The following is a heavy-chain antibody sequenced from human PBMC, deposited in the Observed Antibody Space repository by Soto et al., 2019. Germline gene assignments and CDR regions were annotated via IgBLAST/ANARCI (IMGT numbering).Heavy chain of an antibody. D-gene: IGHD3-10*01. CDR1: GYTFTSYG. Sequence: GASVKVSCKASGYTFTSYGISWVRQAPGQGLEWMGWISAYNGNTNYAQKLQGRVTMTTDTSISTAYMELSRLRSDDTAVYYCARDLGVLLWFGELERQLDYWGQGTLVTVSS. V-gene: IGHV1-18*01. CDR2: ISAYNGNT. J-gene: IGHJ4*02. CDR3: ARDLGVLLWFGELERQLDY.